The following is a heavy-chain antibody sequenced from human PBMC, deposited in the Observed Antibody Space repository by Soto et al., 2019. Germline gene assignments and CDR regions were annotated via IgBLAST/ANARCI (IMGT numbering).Heavy chain of an antibody. Sequence: LRVSCAASGFTFSNYAMHWVRQAPGKGLEWVAVISYDGSNKYYADSVKGRFTISRDNSKNTLYLQMNSLRAEDTAVYYCARDWVYYGMDVWGQGTTVTVSS. CDR1: GFTFSNYA. D-gene: IGHD3-16*01. CDR3: ARDWVYYGMDV. J-gene: IGHJ6*02. CDR2: ISYDGSNK. V-gene: IGHV3-30-3*01.